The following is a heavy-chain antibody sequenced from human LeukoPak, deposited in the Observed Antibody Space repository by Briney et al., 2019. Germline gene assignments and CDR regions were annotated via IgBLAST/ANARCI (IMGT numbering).Heavy chain of an antibody. V-gene: IGHV4-59*01. CDR2: IYYSGST. Sequence: SETLSLTCTVSGGSISSYYWSWIRQPPGKGLEWIGYIYYSGSTYYNPSLKSRVTISVDTSKNQFSLKLSSVTAADTAVYYCAREPPPRSSGFDYWGQGTLVTVSS. CDR3: AREPPPRSSGFDY. CDR1: GGSISSYY. J-gene: IGHJ4*02. D-gene: IGHD6-19*01.